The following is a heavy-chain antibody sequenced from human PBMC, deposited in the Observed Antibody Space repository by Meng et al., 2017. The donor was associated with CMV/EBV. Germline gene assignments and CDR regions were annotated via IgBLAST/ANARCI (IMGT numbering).Heavy chain of an antibody. CDR3: ARGLDPTTVENWFDP. D-gene: IGHD4-23*01. CDR2: MNPNSGNT. J-gene: IGHJ5*02. CDR1: GYTFTSYD. Sequence: ASVKVSCKASGYTFTSYDINWGRQATGQGLEWMGWMNPNSGNTGYAQKFQGRVTMTRNTSISTAYMELSSLRSEDTAVYYCARGLDPTTVENWFDPWGQGTLVTVSS. V-gene: IGHV1-8*01.